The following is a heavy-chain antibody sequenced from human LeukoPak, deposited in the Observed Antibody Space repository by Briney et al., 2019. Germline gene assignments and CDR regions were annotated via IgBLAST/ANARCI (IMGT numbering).Heavy chain of an antibody. V-gene: IGHV3-48*03. Sequence: GGSLRLSCAASGFTFSSYEMKWVRQAPGKGLEWVSYIAGSGTTIYYADSVKGRFTISKDRAKNSLYLQMTSLTDDDTAVYYCARDAGYSSGWSHWYFDVWGRGTLVTVSS. CDR1: GFTFSSYE. CDR3: ARDAGYSSGWSHWYFDV. J-gene: IGHJ2*01. D-gene: IGHD6-19*01. CDR2: IAGSGTTI.